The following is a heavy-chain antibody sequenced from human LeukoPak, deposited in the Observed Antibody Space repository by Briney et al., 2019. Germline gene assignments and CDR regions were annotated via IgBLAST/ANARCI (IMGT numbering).Heavy chain of an antibody. D-gene: IGHD3-9*01. CDR2: ISSNGGST. CDR1: GFTFSNYA. J-gene: IGHJ4*02. CDR3: ARALRDFVWLLPFDY. V-gene: IGHV3-64*01. Sequence: GGSLRLSCAASGFTFSNYAMNWVRQAPGKGLEYVSAISSNGGSTNYANSVKGRFTISRDNSKNTLYLQMGSLRAEDMAVYYCARALRDFVWLLPFDYWGRGTLVTVSS.